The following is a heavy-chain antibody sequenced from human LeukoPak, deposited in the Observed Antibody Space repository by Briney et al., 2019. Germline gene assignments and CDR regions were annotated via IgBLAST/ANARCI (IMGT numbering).Heavy chain of an antibody. V-gene: IGHV4-61*05. J-gene: IGHJ4*02. D-gene: IGHD4-17*01. CDR3: ARSTVTTKALDY. CDR1: GVSISSSSYY. CDR2: IYYSGST. Sequence: SETLSLTCTVSGVSISSSSYYWGWIRQPPGKGLEWIGYIYYSGSTNYNPSLKSRVTISVDTSKNQFSLKLSSVTAADTAVYYCARSTVTTKALDYWGQGTLVTVSS.